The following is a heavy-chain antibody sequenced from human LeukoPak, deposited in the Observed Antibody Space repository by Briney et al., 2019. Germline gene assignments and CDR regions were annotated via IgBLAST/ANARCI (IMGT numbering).Heavy chain of an antibody. CDR2: IIPIFGTA. V-gene: IGHV1-69*05. J-gene: IGHJ4*02. Sequence: ASVKVSCKASGGTFSSYAISWVRQAPGQGLEWMGGIIPIFGTANYAQKFQGRVTITTDESTSTAYMELSSLRSGDTAVYYCARAAGEEPGFDYWGQGTLVTVSS. CDR3: ARAAGEEPGFDY. CDR1: GGTFSSYA. D-gene: IGHD7-27*01.